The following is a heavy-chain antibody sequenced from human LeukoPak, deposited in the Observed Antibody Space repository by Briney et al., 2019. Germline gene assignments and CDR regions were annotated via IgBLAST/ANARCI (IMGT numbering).Heavy chain of an antibody. CDR3: ARDNDSRDPPHFDY. J-gene: IGHJ4*02. V-gene: IGHV1-46*01. CDR2: INPNGGGT. Sequence: ASVKVSCKASGYTFTGYYIHWVRQAPGQGLEWMGMINPNGGGTSYGQKFQGRVTMTTDTSTSTAYMELSSLRSEDTAVYYCARDNDSRDPPHFDYWGQGTLVTVSS. D-gene: IGHD3-16*01. CDR1: GYTFTGYY.